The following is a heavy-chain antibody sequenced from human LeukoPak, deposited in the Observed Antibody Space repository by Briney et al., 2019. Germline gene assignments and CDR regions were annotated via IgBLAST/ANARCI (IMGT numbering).Heavy chain of an antibody. CDR1: GVSISRSNSY. V-gene: IGHV4-39*01. CDR2: IYYTGNT. CDR3: ARQTGSGLFTLP. J-gene: IGHJ4*02. Sequence: PSETLSLTCTVSGVSISRSNSYWGWIRQPPGKGLEWIGSIYYTGNTYYNASLKSRVTISIDTSKNQISLRLTSVTVTDTAMYYCARQTGSGLFTLPGGQGTLVTVSS. D-gene: IGHD3/OR15-3a*01.